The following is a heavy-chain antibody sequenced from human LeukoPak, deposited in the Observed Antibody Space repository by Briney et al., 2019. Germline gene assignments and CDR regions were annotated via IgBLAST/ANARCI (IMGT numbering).Heavy chain of an antibody. J-gene: IGHJ5*02. CDR1: GGTFSSYA. Sequence: SVKVSFKASGGTFSSYAINWVRQAPGQGLEWMGRIIPILNIVNYAQKFQGRVTITADKSTSTAYMELSSLRSEDTAVYYCARVLRDGTSTTLIRWFDPWGQGTPVTVSS. V-gene: IGHV1-69*04. CDR2: IIPILNIV. CDR3: ARVLRDGTSTTLIRWFDP. D-gene: IGHD1/OR15-1a*01.